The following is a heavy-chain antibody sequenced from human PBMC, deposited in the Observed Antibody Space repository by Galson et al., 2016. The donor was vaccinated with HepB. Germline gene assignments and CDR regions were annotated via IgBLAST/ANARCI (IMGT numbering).Heavy chain of an antibody. J-gene: IGHJ4*02. D-gene: IGHD3-16*02. Sequence: TLSLTCSVSGGSVSRGGYHWTWVRQHPGKGLEWIGYISYSGTYYNPSLPSRLTISLDTSRNQFSLRLSSVTAADTAVYYCARGKFHRGESSFFHYDFWGQGTLVTVSS. V-gene: IGHV4-31*03. CDR3: ARGKFHRGESSFFHYDF. CDR1: GGSVSRGGYH. CDR2: ISYSGT.